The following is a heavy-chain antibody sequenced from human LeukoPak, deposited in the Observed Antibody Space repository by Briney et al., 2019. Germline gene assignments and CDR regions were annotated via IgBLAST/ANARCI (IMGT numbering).Heavy chain of an antibody. CDR2: IYYSGGT. CDR3: ARDKKGTSCYDY. J-gene: IGHJ4*02. D-gene: IGHD2-2*01. Sequence: PSETLSLTCTVSGGSISSYYWSWIRQSPGKGLEWIGFIYYSGGTTYNPSLKSRVTISVDTSKNQFSLKLSSVTAADTAVYYCARDKKGTSCYDYWGQGTLVTVSS. V-gene: IGHV4-59*01. CDR1: GGSISSYY.